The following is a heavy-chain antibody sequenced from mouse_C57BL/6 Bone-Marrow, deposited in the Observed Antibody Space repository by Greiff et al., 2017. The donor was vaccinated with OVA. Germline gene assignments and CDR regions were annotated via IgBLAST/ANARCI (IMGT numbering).Heavy chain of an antibody. Sequence: LVESGPELVKPGASVKISCKASGYSFTDYNMNWVKQSNGKSLEWIGVINPNYGTTSYNQKFKGKATLTVDQSSSTAYMQLNSLTSEDSAVYYCAFYSGRSDRYFDVWGTGTTVTVSS. CDR2: INPNYGTT. V-gene: IGHV1-39*01. J-gene: IGHJ1*03. CDR1: GYSFTDYN. D-gene: IGHD1-1*01. CDR3: AFYSGRSDRYFDV.